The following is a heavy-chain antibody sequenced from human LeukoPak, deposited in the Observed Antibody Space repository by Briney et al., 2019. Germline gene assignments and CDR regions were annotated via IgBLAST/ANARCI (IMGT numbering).Heavy chain of an antibody. CDR1: GFTFSSYA. J-gene: IGHJ4*02. V-gene: IGHV3-23*01. Sequence: GGSLRLSCAASGFTFSSYAMSWVRQAPGKGLEWVSVIGGRSNSTYYADSVKGRFTISRDNSKNTVYLQMNSLRAEDTAVYYCAKAFGVGIYTFDYWGQGTLVTVSS. CDR3: AKAFGVGIYTFDY. D-gene: IGHD3-3*01. CDR2: IGGRSNST.